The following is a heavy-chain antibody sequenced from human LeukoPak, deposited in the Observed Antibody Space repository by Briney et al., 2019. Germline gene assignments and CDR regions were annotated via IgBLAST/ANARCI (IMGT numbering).Heavy chain of an antibody. CDR2: INQDATEI. CDR1: GFTFSGFW. J-gene: IGHJ4*02. Sequence: PGGSLRLSCTASGFTFSGFWMSWVRQAPGKGLEWVADINQDATEIYYVDSVKGRFTISRDNAKNSLFLQMYNLRAEDTAVYYCARAGVTVDATTWDWGQGTLVTVSS. CDR3: ARAGVTVDATTWD. D-gene: IGHD2-15*01. V-gene: IGHV3-7*01.